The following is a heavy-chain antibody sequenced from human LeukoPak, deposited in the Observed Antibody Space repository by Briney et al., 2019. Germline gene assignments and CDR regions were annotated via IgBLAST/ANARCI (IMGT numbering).Heavy chain of an antibody. Sequence: SETLSLTCTVSGGSISSSSYYWGWIRQPPGKGLEWIGSIYYSGSTYYNPSLKSRVTISVDTSKNQFSLKLSSVTAADTAVYYCARLECSSTSCYLASFDYWGQGTLVTVSS. CDR3: ARLECSSTSCYLASFDY. CDR1: GGSISSSSYY. J-gene: IGHJ4*02. V-gene: IGHV4-39*01. D-gene: IGHD2-2*01. CDR2: IYYSGST.